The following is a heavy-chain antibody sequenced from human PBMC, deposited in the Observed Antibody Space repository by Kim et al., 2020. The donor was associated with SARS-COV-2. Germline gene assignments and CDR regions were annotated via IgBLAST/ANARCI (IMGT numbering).Heavy chain of an antibody. J-gene: IGHJ4*02. D-gene: IGHD6-25*01. Sequence: KYYVDFVKGRFTISKDNDKNLLYLQMDSLRAEDTAVYYCTDWGNGWGLDHWGQGTLVAVSS. CDR2: K. CDR3: TDWGNGWGLDH. V-gene: IGHV3-7*03.